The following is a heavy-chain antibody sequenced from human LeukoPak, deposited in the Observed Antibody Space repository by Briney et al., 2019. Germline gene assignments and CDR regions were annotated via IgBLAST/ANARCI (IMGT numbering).Heavy chain of an antibody. CDR2: INHDGSS. V-gene: IGHV4-34*01. J-gene: IGHJ4*02. CDR3: ARGARYLGWFVVGRPPSEYYLDN. CDR1: GGSFSGHY. Sequence: SETLSLTCAVYGGSFSGHYWNWIRQPPGKGLEWIGGINHDGSSNSNPSLRSRVTISVGTSKNQFSLRLSSVSAADTAVYYCARGARYLGWFVVGRPPSEYYLDNWGQGTQVTVSS. D-gene: IGHD3-3*01.